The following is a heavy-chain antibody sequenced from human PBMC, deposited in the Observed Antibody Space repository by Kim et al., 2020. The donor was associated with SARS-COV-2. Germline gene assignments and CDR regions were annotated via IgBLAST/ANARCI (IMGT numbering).Heavy chain of an antibody. CDR2: INPNSGGT. CDR3: MAARHGSDYYYGMDV. Sequence: ASVKVSCKASGYTFTGYYMHWVRQAPGQGLEWMGWINPNSGGTNYAQKFQGRVTMTRDTSISTAYMELSRLRSDDTAVYYCMAARHGSDYYYGMDVWGQGTTVTVSS. J-gene: IGHJ6*02. V-gene: IGHV1-2*02. CDR1: GYTFTGYY. D-gene: IGHD6-6*01.